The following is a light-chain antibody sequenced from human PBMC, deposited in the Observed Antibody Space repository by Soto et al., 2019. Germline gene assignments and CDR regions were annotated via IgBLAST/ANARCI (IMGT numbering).Light chain of an antibody. CDR3: QPRSNWPS. CDR1: QSVSSY. V-gene: IGKV3-11*01. J-gene: IGKJ3*01. Sequence: EIVLTQSPATLSLSPGERATLSCRASQSVSSYLAWYQQKPGQAPRLLIYDASNRATGIPARFSGSGSGPDVTLTISSLEPEDFAVYYCQPRSNWPSFGPGTKVDIK. CDR2: DAS.